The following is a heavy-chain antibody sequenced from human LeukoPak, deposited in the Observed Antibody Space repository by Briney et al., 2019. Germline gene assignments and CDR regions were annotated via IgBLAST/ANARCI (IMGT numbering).Heavy chain of an antibody. CDR3: ARVRAGYYRGAFDI. J-gene: IGHJ3*02. CDR1: GYTFTGYY. D-gene: IGHD3-22*01. CDR2: INPNNGGT. V-gene: IGHV1-2*02. Sequence: ASVKVSCKASGYTFTGYYMHWVRQAPGQGLEWMGWINPNNGGTNYAQKFQGRVTMTRDTSISTAYMELSRLRSDDTAVYYCARVRAGYYRGAFDIWGQGTKVTVSS.